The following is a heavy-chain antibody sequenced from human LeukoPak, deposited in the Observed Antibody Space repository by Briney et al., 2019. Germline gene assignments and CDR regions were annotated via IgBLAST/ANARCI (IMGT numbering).Heavy chain of an antibody. CDR1: GYSISSGYY. CDR3: ARQSTYDFWSGYYRGDPNWFDP. V-gene: IGHV4-38-2*01. CDR2: INHSGST. D-gene: IGHD3-3*01. Sequence: SETLSLTCAVSGYSISSGYYWGWIRQPPGKGLEWIGGINHSGSTYYNPSLKSRVTISVDTSKNQFSLKLSSVTAADTAVYYCARQSTYDFWSGYYRGDPNWFDPWGQGTLVTVSS. J-gene: IGHJ5*02.